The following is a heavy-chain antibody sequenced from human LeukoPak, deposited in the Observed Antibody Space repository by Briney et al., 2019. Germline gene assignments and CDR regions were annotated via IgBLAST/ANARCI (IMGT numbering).Heavy chain of an antibody. CDR3: ASSHDYEGAFDY. CDR1: GYTFTNFY. CDR2: ISAYNGNT. J-gene: IGHJ4*02. V-gene: IGHV1-18*04. D-gene: IGHD4-17*01. Sequence: ASVKVSCKASGYTFTNFYMHWVRQAPGQGLEWMGWISAYNGNTNYARKLQGRVTMTTDTSTSTAYMELRSLRSDDTAVYYCASSHDYEGAFDYWGQGTLVTVSS.